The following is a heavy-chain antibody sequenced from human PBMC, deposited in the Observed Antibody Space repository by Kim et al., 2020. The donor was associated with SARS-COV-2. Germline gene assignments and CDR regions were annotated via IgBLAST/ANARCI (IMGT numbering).Heavy chain of an antibody. V-gene: IGHV3-7*01. J-gene: IGHJ2*01. CDR3: TRSGAYDWDSGYLDL. D-gene: IGHD5-12*01. Sequence: GGSLRLSCAASGFTFSRYWMTWVRQAPGKGLEWVANIKHDGSEKYCVDSVKGRFTISRDNPKNSLYLQMNSLRAEDTAVYYCTRSGAYDWDSGYLDLWGR. CDR2: IKHDGSEK. CDR1: GFTFSRYW.